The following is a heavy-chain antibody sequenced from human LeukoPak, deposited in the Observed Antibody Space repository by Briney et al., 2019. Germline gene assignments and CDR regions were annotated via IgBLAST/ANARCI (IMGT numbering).Heavy chain of an antibody. J-gene: IGHJ4*02. CDR1: GDTFTGYY. CDR3: ARDRYDFWSGYHWPSDY. Sequence: ASVKVSCKASGDTFTGYYMHWVRQAPGQGLEWMGWINPNSGGTNYAQKFQGRVTMTRDTSISTAYMELSRLGSDDTAVYYCARDRYDFWSGYHWPSDYWGQGTLVTVSS. CDR2: INPNSGGT. V-gene: IGHV1-2*02. D-gene: IGHD3-3*01.